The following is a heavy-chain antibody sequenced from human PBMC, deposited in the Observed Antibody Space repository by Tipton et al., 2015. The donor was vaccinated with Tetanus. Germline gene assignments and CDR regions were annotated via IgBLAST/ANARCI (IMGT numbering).Heavy chain of an antibody. J-gene: IGHJ4*02. Sequence: RSLRLSCAASEFTFSRFGMHWVRQAPGKGLEWVAGISYDGSHKYYVDSVRGRFTISRDNSQNTLYLQMNSLRPEDTAIYYCAKAKPVITLAFFDYWCQGTLVTVSS. CDR3: AKAKPVITLAFFDY. CDR1: EFTFSRFG. CDR2: ISYDGSHK. V-gene: IGHV3-30*18. D-gene: IGHD3-16*01.